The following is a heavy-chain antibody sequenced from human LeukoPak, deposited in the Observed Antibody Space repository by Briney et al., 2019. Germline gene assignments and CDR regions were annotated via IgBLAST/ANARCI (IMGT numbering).Heavy chain of an antibody. D-gene: IGHD6-13*01. CDR2: IYHSGST. V-gene: IGHV4-34*01. CDR1: GGSFSSYY. J-gene: IGHJ5*02. CDR3: ARGPAAHPWFDP. Sequence: SETLSLTCAVDGGSFSSYYWNWIRQPPGKGLEWIGEIYHSGSTRYNPSLRSRVTISVDTSKNQFSLTLSSVTAAVTAVYYCARGPAAHPWFDPWGQGTLVTVSS.